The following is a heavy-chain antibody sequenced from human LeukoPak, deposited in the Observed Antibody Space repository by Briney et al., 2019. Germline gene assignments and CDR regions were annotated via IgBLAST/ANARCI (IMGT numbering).Heavy chain of an antibody. CDR2: IFYDGSDK. CDR1: GFTFSTYS. CDR3: AKDVYSSAGDAFDF. V-gene: IGHV3-30*18. J-gene: IGHJ3*01. Sequence: PGGSLRLSCAASGFTFSTYSMNWVRQAPGKGLEWVALIFYDGSDKYYADSVKGRFTISRDNSKDTLYLLMNSLRAEDTAMYYCAKDVYSSAGDAFDFWGQGTMVTVSS. D-gene: IGHD2-21*01.